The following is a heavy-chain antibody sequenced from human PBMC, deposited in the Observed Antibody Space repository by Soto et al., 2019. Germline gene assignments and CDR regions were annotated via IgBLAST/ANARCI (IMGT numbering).Heavy chain of an antibody. Sequence: GSLRLSCAASGFTFSSYSMNWVRQAPGKGLEWVSYISSSTIYYADSVKGRFTISRDNAKNSLYLQMNSLRAEDTAVYYCARDLPTGDLGYWGQGTLVTVSS. CDR3: ARDLPTGDLGY. D-gene: IGHD7-27*01. CDR1: GFTFSSYS. J-gene: IGHJ4*02. CDR2: ISSSTI. V-gene: IGHV3-48*01.